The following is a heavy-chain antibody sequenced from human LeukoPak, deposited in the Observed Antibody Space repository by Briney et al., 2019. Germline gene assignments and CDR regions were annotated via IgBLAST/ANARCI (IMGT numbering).Heavy chain of an antibody. J-gene: IGHJ4*02. CDR1: GFTFSSYW. V-gene: IGHV3-74*01. D-gene: IGHD1-26*01. CDR2: INSDGSST. Sequence: HSGGSLRLSCAASGFTFSSYWMHWVRQAPGKGLVWVSRINSDGSSTSNEDSVKGRFTISRDNAKNTRYLQMSSLRAEDTAVYYCARGYSGTYRFGYWGQGTLVTVSS. CDR3: ARGYSGTYRFGY.